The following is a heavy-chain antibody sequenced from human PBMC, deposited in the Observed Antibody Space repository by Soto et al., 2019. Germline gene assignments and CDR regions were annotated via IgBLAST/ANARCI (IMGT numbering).Heavy chain of an antibody. CDR2: ISFDGSNQ. CDR3: VKAGTMAGTGTTPRSFDI. CDR1: GFMFNAYG. V-gene: IGHV3-30*18. Sequence: PGGSLRLSCAASGFMFNAYGMHWVRQAPGNGPEWVAVISFDGSNQYYEESVKGRFTISRDNSKNTLYLEMHSLTAEDTAVYFCVKAGTMAGTGTTPRSFDIWGRGTMVTVSS. D-gene: IGHD1-1*01. J-gene: IGHJ3*02.